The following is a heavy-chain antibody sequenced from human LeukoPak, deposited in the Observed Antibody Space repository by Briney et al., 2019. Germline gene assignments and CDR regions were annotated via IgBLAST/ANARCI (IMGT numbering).Heavy chain of an antibody. CDR3: ARGKGWIDP. CDR2: IIEDGSEK. CDR1: GYTFTNNW. V-gene: IGHV3-7*01. Sequence: GGSLRLSCAASGYTFTNNWMSWFRQAPGKGLEWVGNIIEDGSEKNYVDSVKGRFTISRDNAKNSVYLQMNSLRGEEMSVYYCARGKGWIDPWGQGTLVTVSS. J-gene: IGHJ5*02.